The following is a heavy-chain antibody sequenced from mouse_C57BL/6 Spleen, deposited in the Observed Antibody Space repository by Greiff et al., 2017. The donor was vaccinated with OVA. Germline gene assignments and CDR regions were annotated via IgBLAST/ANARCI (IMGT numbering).Heavy chain of an antibody. Sequence: EVKVVESGGDLVKPGGSLKLSCAASGFTFSSYGMSWVRQTPDKRLEWVATISSGGSYTYYPDSVKGRFTISRDNAKNTLYLQMSSLKSEDTAMYYCAGYENYFDYWGQGTTLTVSS. V-gene: IGHV5-6*01. CDR1: GFTFSSYG. CDR3: AGYENYFDY. D-gene: IGHD2-2*01. J-gene: IGHJ2*01. CDR2: ISSGGSYT.